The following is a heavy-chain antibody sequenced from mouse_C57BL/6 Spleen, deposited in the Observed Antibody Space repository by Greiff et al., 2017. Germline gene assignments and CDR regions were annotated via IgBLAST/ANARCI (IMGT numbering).Heavy chain of an antibody. Sequence: EVKVIESGPGMVKPSQSLSLTCTVTGYSITSGYDWHWIRHFPGNKLEWMGYISYSGSTNYNPSLKSRISITHDTSKNHFFLTLNSVTTEDTATYDCARGHYVSSFDYWGQGTTLTVSS. CDR1: GYSITSGYD. D-gene: IGHD1-1*01. CDR3: ARGHYVSSFDY. V-gene: IGHV3-1*01. CDR2: ISYSGST. J-gene: IGHJ2*01.